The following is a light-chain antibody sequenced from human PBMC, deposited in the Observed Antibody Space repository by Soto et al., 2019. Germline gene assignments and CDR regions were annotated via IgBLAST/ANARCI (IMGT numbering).Light chain of an antibody. J-gene: IGKJ1*01. CDR1: QSVSSN. CDR3: QQYSNWPVT. V-gene: IGKV3-15*01. CDR2: GAS. Sequence: EIVMTQSPATLSVSPGERATLSCRASQSVSSNLAWYQQKPGQAPRLLIYGASTRATGIPVTFSGSGSGTEFTLTISSLQSEDFAVYYCQQYSNWPVTFGQGTKVEIK.